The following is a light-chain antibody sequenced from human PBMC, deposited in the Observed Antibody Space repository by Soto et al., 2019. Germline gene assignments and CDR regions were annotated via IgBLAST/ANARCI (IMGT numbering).Light chain of an antibody. Sequence: QSVLTQPPSASVAPGQRVTLSCVGGSSNVGFNDVNWYQHIPGAARKLLMHGNSQRTSGVPDRFSGSKSGTSASLAIIGLWSEDEAHYYCSAWDDSRRGVVFGGGTKLTVL. CDR3: SAWDDSRRGVV. CDR2: GNS. J-gene: IGLJ3*02. CDR1: SSNVGFND. V-gene: IGLV1-47*02.